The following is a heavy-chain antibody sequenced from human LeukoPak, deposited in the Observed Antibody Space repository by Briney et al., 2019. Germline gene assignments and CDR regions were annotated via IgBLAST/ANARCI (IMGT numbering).Heavy chain of an antibody. Sequence: PGGSLRLSCAASGFTFSSYSMNWVRQAPGKGLEWVSVIYSGGSADYADSVKGRFTISRDNSKNTLYLEMNSLRADDTVVYYCAKGARLPMGYNWFDPWGQGTLVTVSS. CDR1: GFTFSSYS. CDR3: AKGARLPMGYNWFDP. V-gene: IGHV3-66*01. CDR2: IYSGGSA. D-gene: IGHD2-15*01. J-gene: IGHJ5*02.